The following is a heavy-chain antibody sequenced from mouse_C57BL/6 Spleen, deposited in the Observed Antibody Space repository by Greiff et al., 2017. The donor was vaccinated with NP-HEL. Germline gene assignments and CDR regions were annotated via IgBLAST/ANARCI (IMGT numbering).Heavy chain of an antibody. D-gene: IGHD1-1*01. CDR1: GYAFSSSW. Sequence: VQLQQSGPELVKPGASVKISCKASGYAFSSSWMNWVKQRPGKGLEWIGRIYPGDGDPNYNGKFKGKATLTADKSSSTAYMQLSSLTSEDSAVYFCAREIYYYGSSWVAYWGQGTLVTVSA. J-gene: IGHJ3*01. V-gene: IGHV1-82*01. CDR3: AREIYYYGSSWVAY. CDR2: IYPGDGDP.